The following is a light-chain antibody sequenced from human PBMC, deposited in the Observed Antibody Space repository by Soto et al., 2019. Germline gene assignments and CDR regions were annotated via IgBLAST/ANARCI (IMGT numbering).Light chain of an antibody. CDR3: TSKTSSITYV. Sequence: QSVLTQPPSASGSPGQSVTISCTGTSTDVGGYNYVSWYQQYPGKAPKLMIYEVSKRPSGVPDRFSGSKSGNTASLTVSGLQAEDEADYYCTSKTSSITYVVGTGTKVTVL. CDR1: STDVGGYNY. CDR2: EVS. V-gene: IGLV2-8*01. J-gene: IGLJ1*01.